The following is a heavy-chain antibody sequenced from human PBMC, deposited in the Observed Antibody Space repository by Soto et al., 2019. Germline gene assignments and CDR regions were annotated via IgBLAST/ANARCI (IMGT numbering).Heavy chain of an antibody. Sequence: SETLSLTCTVSGVSISGTSYYWGWIRQTPAKGLEWIGTIYCSGETFYNPSLKSRVTISIDTSKNHFSLNLTSVTAADTASYYCARHGSFWGQGALVTVSS. CDR2: IYCSGET. J-gene: IGHJ1*01. CDR1: GVSISGTSYY. V-gene: IGHV4-39*01. CDR3: ARHGSF. D-gene: IGHD3-16*02.